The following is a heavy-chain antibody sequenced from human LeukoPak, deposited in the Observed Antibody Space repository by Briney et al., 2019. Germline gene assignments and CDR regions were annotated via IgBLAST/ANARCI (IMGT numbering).Heavy chain of an antibody. V-gene: IGHV1-2*02. D-gene: IGHD5-12*01. CDR2: IHPNTGAT. CDR3: ARDMGRYSGYDYDY. Sequence: ASVKVSCKASGYTFTRYYIHRVRQAPGQGLEWVEGIHPNTGATHYAQKFQGRLTMTRDTSISTVYMELTRLRPDDTAVYYCARDMGRYSGYDYDYWGQGTLVTASS. CDR1: GYTFTRYY. J-gene: IGHJ4*02.